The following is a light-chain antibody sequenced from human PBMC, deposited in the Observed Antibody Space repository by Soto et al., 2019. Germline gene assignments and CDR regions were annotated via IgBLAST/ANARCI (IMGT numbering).Light chain of an antibody. CDR2: GAS. CDR1: QSISDL. J-gene: IGKJ1*01. Sequence: DIQMTQSPSTLSASVRDRVTITCRASQSISDLLAWNQQKPGKVPQLLVYGASRLGSGVPSRFSGRGSGTEFTLTIGGLQPDDCATYYCQHYNAFPWPFGQGTKVEIK. V-gene: IGKV1-5*01. CDR3: QHYNAFPWP.